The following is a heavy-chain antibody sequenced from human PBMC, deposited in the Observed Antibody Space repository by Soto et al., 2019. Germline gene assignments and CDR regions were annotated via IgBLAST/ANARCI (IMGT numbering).Heavy chain of an antibody. V-gene: IGHV1-18*01. Sequence: ASVKVSCKASGYTFTSYGISWVRQAPGQGLEWMGWISAYNGNTNYAQKLQGRVTMTTDTSTSTAYMELRSLRSDDTAVYYCARWSDYGDKGYYYGMDVWGQGTTVTVSS. J-gene: IGHJ6*02. CDR2: ISAYNGNT. CDR3: ARWSDYGDKGYYYGMDV. D-gene: IGHD4-17*01. CDR1: GYTFTSYG.